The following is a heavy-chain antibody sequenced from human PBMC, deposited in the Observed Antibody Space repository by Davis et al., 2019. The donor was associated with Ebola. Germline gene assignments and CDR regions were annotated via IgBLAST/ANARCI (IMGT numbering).Heavy chain of an antibody. V-gene: IGHV3-23*01. CDR2: IGGSGDNT. D-gene: IGHD4-11*01. CDR1: GFTFSSYA. J-gene: IGHJ4*02. Sequence: GESLKISCAASGFTFSSYAMSWVRQAPGKGLEWVSTIGGSGDNTYYADSVKGRFTISRDNSKNTLYLQMNILRAEDTAVYYCAKLNTVTTWPVVGYWGQGTLVTVSS. CDR3: AKLNTVTTWPVVGY.